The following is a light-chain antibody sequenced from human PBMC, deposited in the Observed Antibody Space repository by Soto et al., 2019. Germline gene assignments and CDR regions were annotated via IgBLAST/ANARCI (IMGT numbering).Light chain of an antibody. CDR3: QQASSFPLT. CDR1: QGVSRW. CDR2: ATS. V-gene: IGKV1-12*01. J-gene: IGKJ3*01. Sequence: DIQMTQSPSSVSASVGDRVTITCRASQGVSRWIAWYQQKPGRAPKLLIYATSSLQSGVPSRFSGSGSGTDFILNISSLQPEDFAIYYCQQASSFPLTFGPGTKVDIK.